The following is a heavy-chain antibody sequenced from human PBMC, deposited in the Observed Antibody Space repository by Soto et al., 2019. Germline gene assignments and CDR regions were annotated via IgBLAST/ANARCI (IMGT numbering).Heavy chain of an antibody. CDR1: GGSISSYY. CDR3: ARVVLEFDDGMDV. J-gene: IGHJ6*02. V-gene: IGHV4-59*01. CDR2: IYYSGST. Sequence: QVQLQESGPGLVKPSETLSLTCTVSGGSISSYYWSWIRQPPGKGLEWIGYIYYSGSTNYNPSLKSRVTISVDTSKNQFSLKLSSVTAADTAVYYCARVVLEFDDGMDVWGQGTTVTVSS. D-gene: IGHD3-3*01.